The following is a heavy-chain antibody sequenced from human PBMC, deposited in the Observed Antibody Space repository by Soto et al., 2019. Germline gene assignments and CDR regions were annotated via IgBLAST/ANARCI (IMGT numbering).Heavy chain of an antibody. CDR3: ATYRKFFQI. J-gene: IGHJ3*02. CDR1: GVSITSGGYS. V-gene: IGHV4-30-2*01. CDR2: ISHSGSM. Sequence: SETLSLTCAVSGVSITSGGYSWSWIRQPPGKGLEWIGYISHSGSMYYNPSLKSRVTISVVMSKNQFSLKLSSVTAADTAVYYCATYRKFFQIWGQGTKVTVSS.